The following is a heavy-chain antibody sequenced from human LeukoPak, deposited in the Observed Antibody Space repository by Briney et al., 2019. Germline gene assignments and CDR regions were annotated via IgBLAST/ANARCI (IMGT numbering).Heavy chain of an antibody. J-gene: IGHJ4*02. CDR2: ISYDGSNK. Sequence: GGSLRLSCAASGFTFSSYGMHWVRQAPGKGLEWVAIISYDGSNKYYADSVKGRFTISRDSSKNTLYLQMNSLRAEDTAVYYCARVKVGATWAPGDYWGQGTLVTVSS. D-gene: IGHD1-26*01. V-gene: IGHV3-30*03. CDR3: ARVKVGATWAPGDY. CDR1: GFTFSSYG.